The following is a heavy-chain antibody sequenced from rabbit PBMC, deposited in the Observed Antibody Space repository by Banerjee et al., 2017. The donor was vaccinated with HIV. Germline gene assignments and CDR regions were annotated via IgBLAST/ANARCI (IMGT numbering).Heavy chain of an antibody. CDR1: GFSFSSSYY. J-gene: IGHJ4*01. D-gene: IGHD4-1*01. CDR2: IDAGDNGDT. Sequence: QEQLVESGGGLVQPEGSLTLTCTASGFSFSSSYYMCWVRQAPGKGLEWIACIDAGDNGDTYYASWAKGRFTISKTSSTTVTLQMTSLTAADTATYFCARDLAGVIGWNFNLWGPGTLVTVS. V-gene: IGHV1S45*01. CDR3: ARDLAGVIGWNFNL.